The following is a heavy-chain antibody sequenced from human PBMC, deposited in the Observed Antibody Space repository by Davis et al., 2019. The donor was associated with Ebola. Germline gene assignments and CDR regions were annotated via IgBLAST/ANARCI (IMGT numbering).Heavy chain of an antibody. CDR1: GYTFNNYG. D-gene: IGHD2-8*01. CDR2: ISAYNGHT. J-gene: IGHJ6*04. Sequence: ASVKVSCKASGYTFNNYGISWVRQAPGQGLEWMGWISAYNGHTNYAQKFQGRLTMTTATSTATAYMELRCLTSDDTAVYYCARDRAYCTHGACFTRYHDYGLDVWGKGTTVTVSS. CDR3: ARDRAYCTHGACFTRYHDYGLDV. V-gene: IGHV1-18*01.